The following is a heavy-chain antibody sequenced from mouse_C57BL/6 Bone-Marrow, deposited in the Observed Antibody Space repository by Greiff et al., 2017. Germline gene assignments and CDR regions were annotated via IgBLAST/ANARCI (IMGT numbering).Heavy chain of an antibody. J-gene: IGHJ2*01. CDR2: ISYSGST. CDR3: AKHYYGEGYFDY. D-gene: IGHD1-1*01. CDR1: GYSNTSDY. Sequence: EVMLVESGPGLAKPSQTLSLTCSVTGYSNTSDYWNWIRKFPGNKLEYMGYISYSGSTYYNPSLKSRISITRDTSKNQYYLQLNSVTTEDTATYYCAKHYYGEGYFDYWGQGTTLTVSS. V-gene: IGHV3-8*01.